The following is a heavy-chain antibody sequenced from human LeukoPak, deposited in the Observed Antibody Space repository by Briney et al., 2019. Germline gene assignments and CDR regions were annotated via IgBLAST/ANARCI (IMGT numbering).Heavy chain of an antibody. V-gene: IGHV3-23*01. CDR1: GFTFSSYA. CDR3: AAVTTSGSGFDY. Sequence: PGGSLRLSCAASGFTFSSYAMSWVRQAPGKGLEWVSGISGRGGSTYYADSVKGRFTISRDNSKNTLYLQMNSLRAEDTAVYYCAAVTTSGSGFDYWGQGSLVTVSS. CDR2: ISGRGGST. D-gene: IGHD4-17*01. J-gene: IGHJ4*02.